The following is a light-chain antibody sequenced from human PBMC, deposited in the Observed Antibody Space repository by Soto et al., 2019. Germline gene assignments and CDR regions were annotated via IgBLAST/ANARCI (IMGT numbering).Light chain of an antibody. Sequence: IEMTQSRATLSLATGERVTLSCRASDSVSTNLAWYQQKAGQAPRLLIYAASTRATGIPARFGGRGSGTEFTLSISSLQSENLAVCYCQHYSNRPPTLGPWTKVDI. CDR3: QHYSNRPPT. CDR2: AAS. V-gene: IGKV3-15*01. J-gene: IGKJ3*01. CDR1: DSVSTN.